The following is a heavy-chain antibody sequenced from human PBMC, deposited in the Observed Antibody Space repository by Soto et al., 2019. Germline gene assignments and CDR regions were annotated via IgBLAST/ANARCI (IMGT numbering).Heavy chain of an antibody. CDR1: GGTFSSYA. Sequence: QVQLVQSGAEVKKPGSSVKVSCKASGGTFSSYAISWVRQAPGQGLEWMGGIIPIFGTANYAQKFQGRVTITADKSTSTAYMELSSLRSEDTAVYYCASSYSYDSSADYYYGMDVWGQGTTVTVS. J-gene: IGHJ6*02. CDR2: IIPIFGTA. CDR3: ASSYSYDSSADYYYGMDV. D-gene: IGHD3-22*01. V-gene: IGHV1-69*06.